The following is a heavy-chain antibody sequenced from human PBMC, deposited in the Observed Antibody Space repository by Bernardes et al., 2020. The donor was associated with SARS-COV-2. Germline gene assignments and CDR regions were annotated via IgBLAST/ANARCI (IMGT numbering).Heavy chain of an antibody. Sequence: GGSLRLSCAASGFTLSHFWMHWVRQTPGEGLVWVSEISSDGTVTNYADSVKGRFTIARDNAKNTLYLQMNSLRAEDTAVYYCTNLAAFTDSWGHGTLVTVSS. D-gene: IGHD2-15*01. CDR2: ISSDGTVT. CDR3: TNLAAFTDS. J-gene: IGHJ5*01. V-gene: IGHV3-74*01. CDR1: GFTLSHFW.